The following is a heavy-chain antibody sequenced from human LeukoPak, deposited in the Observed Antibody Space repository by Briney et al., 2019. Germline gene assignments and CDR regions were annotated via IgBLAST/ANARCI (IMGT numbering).Heavy chain of an antibody. Sequence: ASVKVSCKASGYTFTDYYIHWVRRAPGQGLEWMGWINPNSGGTNYAQKFQGRVTMTRDTSISTAYMEVRRLIPDDTAVYYCARGSSSSLFDYWGQGPLVTVSS. CDR2: INPNSGGT. CDR3: ARGSSSSLFDY. CDR1: GYTFTDYY. J-gene: IGHJ4*02. D-gene: IGHD6-6*01. V-gene: IGHV1-2*02.